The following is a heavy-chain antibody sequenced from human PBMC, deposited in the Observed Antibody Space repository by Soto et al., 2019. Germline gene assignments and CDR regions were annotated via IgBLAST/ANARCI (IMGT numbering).Heavy chain of an antibody. Sequence: EVQLLESGGGLVQPGGSVRLSCAASGFTFSSYAMSWVRQAPGKGLEWVSAISGSGGSTYYADSVKGRFTISRDNSKNTLYLQMNSLRAEDTAVYYCAKDRITIFGVVIIDYYYYGMDVWGQGTTVTVSS. CDR2: ISGSGGST. D-gene: IGHD3-3*01. J-gene: IGHJ6*02. CDR3: AKDRITIFGVVIIDYYYYGMDV. V-gene: IGHV3-23*01. CDR1: GFTFSSYA.